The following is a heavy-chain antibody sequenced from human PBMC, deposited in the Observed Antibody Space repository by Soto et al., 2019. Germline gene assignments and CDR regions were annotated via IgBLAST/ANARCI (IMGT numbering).Heavy chain of an antibody. V-gene: IGHV1-18*01. CDR1: GYTFSNYG. Sequence: QVQLVQSGGEVKKPGASVKVSCKASGYTFSNYGITWVRQAPGQGLEWMGWISGYNDNTIYAQKFEGRVTMTKDTTTAYMELRNLRLDDTAGYFCARESQGEPLPYWGQGTPVIVSS. CDR2: ISGYNDNT. D-gene: IGHD1-26*01. CDR3: ARESQGEPLPY. J-gene: IGHJ4*02.